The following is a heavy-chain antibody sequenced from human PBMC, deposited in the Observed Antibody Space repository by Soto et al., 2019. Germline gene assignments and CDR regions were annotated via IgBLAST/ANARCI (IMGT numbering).Heavy chain of an antibody. V-gene: IGHV1-2*02. Sequence: ASVKVSCKASGCRFTAYYMHWLRQAPGQGLEWMGWMNPGSGATSYAQTLQGGVTMTRATSRNTVYMKVTSLRPDDTAVYYCARLSKGYCVDASSDSCLDPWHQGTLVTVSS. CDR2: MNPGSGAT. CDR1: GCRFTAYY. CDR3: ARLSKGYCVDASSDSCLDP. J-gene: IGHJ5*02. D-gene: IGHD2-15*01.